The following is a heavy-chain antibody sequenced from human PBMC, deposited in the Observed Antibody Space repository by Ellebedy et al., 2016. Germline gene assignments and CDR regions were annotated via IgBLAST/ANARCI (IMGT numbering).Heavy chain of an antibody. Sequence: GESLKISXAASGFTCSSYWMSWVRQAPGKGLEWVAVIWYDGSNKYYADSVKGRFTISRDNSKNTLYLQMNSLRAEDTAVYYCARDPGGGSYYGDWGQGTLVTVSS. CDR3: ARDPGGGSYYGD. V-gene: IGHV3-33*08. D-gene: IGHD1-26*01. CDR1: GFTCSSYW. J-gene: IGHJ4*02. CDR2: IWYDGSNK.